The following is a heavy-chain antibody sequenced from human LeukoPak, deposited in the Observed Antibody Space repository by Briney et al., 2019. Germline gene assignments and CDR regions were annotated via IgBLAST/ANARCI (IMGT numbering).Heavy chain of an antibody. V-gene: IGHV3-21*01. CDR1: GFTFSSYS. CDR2: ISSSSSYI. Sequence: GGSLRLSCAASGFTFSSYSMNWVRQAPGKGLEWVSSISSSSSYIYYADSVKGRFTISRDNAKNSLYLQMNSLRAEDTAVDYCARDTGWPHTPFDYWGQGTLVTVSS. CDR3: ARDTGWPHTPFDY. D-gene: IGHD6-19*01. J-gene: IGHJ4*02.